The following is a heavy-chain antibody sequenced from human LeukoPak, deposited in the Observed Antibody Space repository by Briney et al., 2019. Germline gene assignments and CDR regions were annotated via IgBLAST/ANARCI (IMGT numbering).Heavy chain of an antibody. V-gene: IGHV1-69*06. CDR1: GYTFTGYY. J-gene: IGHJ4*02. CDR3: ARGARTLDY. CDR2: IIPIFGTA. Sequence: SVKVSCKASGYTFTGYYMHWVRQAPGQGLEWMGGIIPIFGTANYAQKFQGRVTITADKSTSTAYMELSSLRSEDTAVYYCARGARTLDYWGQGTLVTVSS. D-gene: IGHD3-16*01.